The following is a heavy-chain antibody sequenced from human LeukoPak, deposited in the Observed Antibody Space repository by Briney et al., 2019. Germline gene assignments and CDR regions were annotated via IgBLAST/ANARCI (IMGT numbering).Heavy chain of an antibody. CDR1: GYTFTSYD. CDR3: ARGITYYYDSSGYYHDESPYVFDY. V-gene: IGHV1-8*01. D-gene: IGHD3-22*01. CDR2: MNPNSGNT. Sequence: ASVKVSCKASGYTFTSYDISWVRQATGQGLEWMGWMNPNSGNTGYAQKFQGRVTMTRNTSISTAYMELSSLRSEDTAVYYCARGITYYYDSSGYYHDESPYVFDYWGQGTLVTVSS. J-gene: IGHJ4*02.